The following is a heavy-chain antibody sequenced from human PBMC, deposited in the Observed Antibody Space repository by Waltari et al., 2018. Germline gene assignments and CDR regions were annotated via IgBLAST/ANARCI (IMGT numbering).Heavy chain of an antibody. CDR3: AKDSATLHYFDY. V-gene: IGHV3-23*04. CDR1: GLTFSTNA. Sequence: VQLVESGGVVVQPGRFLRLSCAASGLTFSTNARTWVRQAPGKGLEGVSTIKGIGGNTNHADSVKGRLANSRDNTKNTLYLQMNSLRAEDTAIDYCAKDSATLHYFDYWGQGTLVTVSS. D-gene: IGHD3-16*01. J-gene: IGHJ4*02. CDR2: IKGIGGNT.